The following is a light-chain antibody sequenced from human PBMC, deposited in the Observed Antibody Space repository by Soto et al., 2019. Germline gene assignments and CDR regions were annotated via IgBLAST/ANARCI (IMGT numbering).Light chain of an antibody. CDR1: NIGSKN. Sequence: SYELTQPLPVSVALGQTARITCGGSNIGSKNVHWYQQKPGQAPVLVIYNDNSRPSGIPERVSGSNSGSTATLTISRAQAGDEADYYCQVWHTSTALIGGGTKLTVL. CDR3: QVWHTSTAL. J-gene: IGLJ2*01. CDR2: NDN. V-gene: IGLV3-9*01.